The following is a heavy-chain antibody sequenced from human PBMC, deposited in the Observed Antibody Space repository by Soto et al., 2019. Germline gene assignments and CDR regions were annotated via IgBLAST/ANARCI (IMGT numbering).Heavy chain of an antibody. J-gene: IGHJ4*02. Sequence: PGGSLRLSCSVSGLTFSIYAMHWVRQAPGKGMEYVSSISTTGDSTDYADSVKGRFTISRDNSKNTVYLQMSSLRVEDTAVYFCVKGEYYYDSSGYYPFDYWGQGT. CDR1: GLTFSIYA. D-gene: IGHD3-22*01. V-gene: IGHV3-64D*06. CDR2: ISTTGDST. CDR3: VKGEYYYDSSGYYPFDY.